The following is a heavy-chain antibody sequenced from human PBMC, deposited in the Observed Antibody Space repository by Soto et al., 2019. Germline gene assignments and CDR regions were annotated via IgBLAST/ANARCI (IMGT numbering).Heavy chain of an antibody. D-gene: IGHD3-22*01. CDR1: GFTFSSYA. J-gene: IGHJ6*02. Sequence: VGSLRLSCAASGFTFSSYAMSWVRQAPGKGLEWVSAISGSGGSTYYADSVKGRFTISRDNSKNTLYLQMNSLRAEDTAVYYCAKSAYYYDSSGYYSYYYYGMDVWGQGTTVTVSS. CDR3: AKSAYYYDSSGYYSYYYYGMDV. V-gene: IGHV3-23*01. CDR2: ISGSGGST.